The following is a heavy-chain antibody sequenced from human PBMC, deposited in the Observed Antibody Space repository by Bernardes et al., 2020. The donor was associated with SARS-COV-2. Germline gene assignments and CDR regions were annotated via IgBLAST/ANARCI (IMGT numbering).Heavy chain of an antibody. J-gene: IGHJ4*02. D-gene: IGHD5-12*01. CDR2: VSDSGRT. Sequence: SETLSLTCTVSGGSVSSGSYYWSWIRQPPGKGLEWIGYVSDSGRTKYNPSLKSRVTVSADTSRNQFALRLTSVTAADTAVYFCARAHSGYNVLAYWGQGILVTVSS. CDR3: ARAHSGYNVLAY. V-gene: IGHV4-61*01. CDR1: GGSVSSGSYY.